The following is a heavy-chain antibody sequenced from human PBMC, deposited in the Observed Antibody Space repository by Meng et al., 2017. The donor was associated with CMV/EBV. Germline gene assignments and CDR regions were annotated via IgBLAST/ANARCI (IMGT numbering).Heavy chain of an antibody. Sequence: SETLSLTCTVSGYSISSGYHWGWIRQPPGKGLEWIGSIYHSGSTYYNPSLKSRVTISVNTSKNQFSRKLSSVTAADTAVYYCASLIAARERNDYWGQGTLVTVSS. CDR2: IYHSGST. V-gene: IGHV4-38-2*02. J-gene: IGHJ4*02. CDR3: ASLIAARERNDY. D-gene: IGHD6-6*01. CDR1: GYSISSGYH.